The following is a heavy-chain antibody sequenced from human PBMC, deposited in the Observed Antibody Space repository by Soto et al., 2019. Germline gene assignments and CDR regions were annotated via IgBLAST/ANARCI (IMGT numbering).Heavy chain of an antibody. V-gene: IGHV3-7*03. CDR1: GFTFSSYW. Sequence: GGSLRLSCAASGFTFSSYWMSWVRQAPGKGLEWVANIRQDGSEKYYVDSVKGRFTISRDNAKNSLYLQMNSLRAEDTAVYYCARDNYYDSSPNLDYWGQGTLVTVSS. CDR3: ARDNYYDSSPNLDY. CDR2: IRQDGSEK. D-gene: IGHD3-22*01. J-gene: IGHJ4*02.